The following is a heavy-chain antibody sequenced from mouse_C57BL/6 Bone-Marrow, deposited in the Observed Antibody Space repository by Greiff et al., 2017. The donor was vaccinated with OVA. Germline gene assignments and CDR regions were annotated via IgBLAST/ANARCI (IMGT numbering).Heavy chain of an antibody. J-gene: IGHJ3*01. CDR3: AREGYDGYYPFAY. D-gene: IGHD2-3*01. CDR2: ISYSGST. CDR1: GYSITSGYD. V-gene: IGHV3-1*01. Sequence: EVQLQQSGPGMVKPSQSLSLTCTVTGYSITSGYDWHWIRHFPGNKLEWMGYISYSGSTNYNPSLKSRISITHDTSKNHFFLRLNSVTTEDTATYYCAREGYDGYYPFAYWGQGTLVTVSA.